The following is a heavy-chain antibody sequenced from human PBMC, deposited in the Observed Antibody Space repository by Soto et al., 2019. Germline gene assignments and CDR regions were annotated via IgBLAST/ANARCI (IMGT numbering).Heavy chain of an antibody. Sequence: PGESLKISCKGSGYSFTSYWISWVRQMPGKDLEWMGRIDPSDSYTNYSTSFQGHVTISADKSISTAYLQWSSLKASDTAMYYCARRYCGGDCYSYNWFDPWGQGTLVTVSS. J-gene: IGHJ5*02. CDR1: GYSFTSYW. D-gene: IGHD2-21*02. CDR2: IDPSDSYT. V-gene: IGHV5-10-1*01. CDR3: ARRYCGGDCYSYNWFDP.